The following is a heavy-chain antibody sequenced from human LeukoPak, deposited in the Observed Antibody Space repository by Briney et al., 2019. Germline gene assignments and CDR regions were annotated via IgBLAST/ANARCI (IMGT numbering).Heavy chain of an antibody. J-gene: IGHJ4*02. Sequence: SETLSLTCTVSGGSISSYHWSWIRQPPGKGLEWIGYIYYSGSTNYNPSLKSRVTISVDTSKNQFSLKLSSVTAADTAVHYCAIASTEVDFDYWGQGTLVTVSS. D-gene: IGHD2/OR15-2a*01. CDR3: AIASTEVDFDY. CDR2: IYYSGST. V-gene: IGHV4-59*01. CDR1: GGSISSYH.